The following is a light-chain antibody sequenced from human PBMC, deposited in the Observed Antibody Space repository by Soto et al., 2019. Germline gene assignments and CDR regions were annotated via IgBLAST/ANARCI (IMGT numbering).Light chain of an antibody. CDR3: AAWDGSLNGWV. CDR2: RNV. Sequence: QSVLTQAPSVSGTPGQRVTISCSGSSSNIGSNTVSWYQQVPGTAPKVLIYRNVQRPSGVPDRFSGSKSGTSASLAIGGLQSEDEADYYCAAWDGSLNGWVFGGGTKVTVL. J-gene: IGLJ3*02. CDR1: SSNIGSNT. V-gene: IGLV1-44*01.